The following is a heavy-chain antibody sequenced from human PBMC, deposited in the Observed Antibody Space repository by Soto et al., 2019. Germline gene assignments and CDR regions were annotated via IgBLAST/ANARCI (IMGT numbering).Heavy chain of an antibody. CDR1: GLSLRTTGVG. CDR3: VQSRCGGDCLAIYSSHAYNGLDV. V-gene: IGHV2-5*02. CDR2: LYWDDDK. J-gene: IGHJ6*02. D-gene: IGHD2-21*02. Sequence: QVTLKESGPTLVKPTQTLTLTCTVSGLSLRTTGVGVGWVRQPPGKALEWLALLYWDDDKRYRPSLRSRLTIDKDISEQQVVRTMTNIDTVDTATYYCVQSRCGGDCLAIYSSHAYNGLDVWGQGTTVTVSS.